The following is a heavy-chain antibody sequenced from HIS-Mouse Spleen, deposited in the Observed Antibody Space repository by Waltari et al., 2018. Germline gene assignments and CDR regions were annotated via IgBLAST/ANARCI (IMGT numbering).Heavy chain of an antibody. CDR2: IYYSGSS. V-gene: IGHV4-39*07. D-gene: IGHD6-13*01. J-gene: IGHJ2*01. Sequence: QLQLQESGPGLVKPSETLSLTCTVSGGSISSSSYYWGWIRQPPGKGLEWIGSIYYSGSSYHTPSLTSRVTISLDTSKNQFSLKLSSVTAADTAVYYCAREIPYSSSWYDWYFDLWGRGTLVTVSS. CDR3: AREIPYSSSWYDWYFDL. CDR1: GGSISSSSYY.